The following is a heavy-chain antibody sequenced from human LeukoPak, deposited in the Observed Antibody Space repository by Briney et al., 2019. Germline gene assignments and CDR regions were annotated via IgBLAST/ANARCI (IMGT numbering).Heavy chain of an antibody. CDR3: ARDRRVVRGVPYYFDY. D-gene: IGHD3-10*01. J-gene: IGHJ4*02. V-gene: IGHV3-7*03. CDR2: KKQDGSEK. CDR1: GFTFSSYW. Sequence: GGSLRLSCAASGFTFSSYWMSWVGEAPGKGLEWVAHKKQDGSEKYYVDSVKGRLTISRDNAKNSLYLQMNSLRAEDTAVYYCARDRRVVRGVPYYFDYWGQGTLVTVSS.